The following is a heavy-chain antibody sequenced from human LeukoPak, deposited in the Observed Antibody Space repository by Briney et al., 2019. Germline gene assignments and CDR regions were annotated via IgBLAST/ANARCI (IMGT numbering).Heavy chain of an antibody. Sequence: ASVKVSCKASGYTFTTYYMHWVRQAPGQGLEWMGVINPSSASTSYAQKFQGRVTMTRDTSTSTVYMELSSLRSEDTAVYYCARGGFVIVPAAISWFDPWGQGTLVTVSS. CDR3: ARGGFVIVPAAISWFDP. V-gene: IGHV1-46*01. CDR2: INPSSAST. J-gene: IGHJ5*02. CDR1: GYTFTTYY. D-gene: IGHD2-2*02.